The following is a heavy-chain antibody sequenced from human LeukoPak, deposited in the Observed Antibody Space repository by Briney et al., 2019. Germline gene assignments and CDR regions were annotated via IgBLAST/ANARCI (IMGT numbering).Heavy chain of an antibody. V-gene: IGHV3-30*18. J-gene: IGHJ2*01. CDR1: GFTFSSYW. CDR2: ISFHGSNK. D-gene: IGHD3-22*01. CDR3: AKGGGYYDSSGYPAYWYFDL. Sequence: GGSLRLSCAASGFTFSSYWMSWVRQAPGKGLEWVAVISFHGSNKNYADSVKGRFTISRDNSKNTLYLQMNSLRAEDTAVYYCAKGGGYYDSSGYPAYWYFDLWGRGTLVTVSS.